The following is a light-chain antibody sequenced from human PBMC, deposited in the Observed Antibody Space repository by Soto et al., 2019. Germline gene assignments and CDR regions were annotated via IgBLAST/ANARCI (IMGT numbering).Light chain of an antibody. CDR1: QSVSSY. CDR2: DAS. V-gene: IGKV3-11*01. J-gene: IGKJ2*01. CDR3: QQRSNWHPRLYT. Sequence: EIVLTQSPATLSLSPGERATLSCRASQSVSSYLAWYQQKPGQAPRLLIYDASNRATGIPARFSGSGSGTDFTLTISSLEPEDFAVYYCQQRSNWHPRLYTFGQGTKLEIK.